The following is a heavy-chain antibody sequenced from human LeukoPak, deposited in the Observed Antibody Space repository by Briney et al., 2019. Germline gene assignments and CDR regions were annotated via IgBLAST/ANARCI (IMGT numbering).Heavy chain of an antibody. CDR3: AKLVTHFDY. J-gene: IGHJ4*02. CDR2: ISGSGGNT. V-gene: IGHV3-23*01. D-gene: IGHD4-23*01. CDR1: GFTFSSYA. Sequence: GESLRLSCAASGFTFSSYAMSWVRQAPGKGLEWVSSISGSGGNTYYADSVKGRCTISRDNSKNTLYMQMNSLRAEDTAVYYCAKLVTHFDYWGQGTLVTVSS.